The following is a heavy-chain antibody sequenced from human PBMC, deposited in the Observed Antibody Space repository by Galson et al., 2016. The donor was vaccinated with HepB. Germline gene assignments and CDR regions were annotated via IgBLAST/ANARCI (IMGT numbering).Heavy chain of an antibody. Sequence: SLRLSCAASGFTFSSDWMIWVRQAPGEGLEWVANINQDGSEKYYVDSVKGRFTISRDNAKNSLYLQMNSLRVEDTAVYYCAESRGWGQGTLVTVSS. D-gene: IGHD3-10*01. J-gene: IGHJ4*02. CDR2: INQDGSEK. CDR1: GFTFSSDW. CDR3: AESRG. V-gene: IGHV3-7*01.